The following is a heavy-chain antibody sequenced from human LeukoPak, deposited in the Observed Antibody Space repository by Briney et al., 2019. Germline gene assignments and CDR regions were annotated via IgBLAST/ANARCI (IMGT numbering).Heavy chain of an antibody. J-gene: IGHJ4*02. CDR1: GFTFRSYW. Sequence: PGGSLRLSCAASGFTFRSYWMSWVREAPGKGVEWVANIKQDGSEKYYVDSVKVRFTISRDNAKTSLYLHMNSLRAEATAVYYCARELWVFYYWGQGTLVTVSS. V-gene: IGHV3-7*03. CDR3: ARELWVFYY. D-gene: IGHD5-18*01. CDR2: IKQDGSEK.